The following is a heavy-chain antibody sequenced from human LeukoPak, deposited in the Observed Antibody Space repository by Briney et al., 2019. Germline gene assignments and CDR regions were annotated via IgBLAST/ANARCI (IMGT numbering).Heavy chain of an antibody. J-gene: IGHJ5*02. CDR1: GYTFTSYD. Sequence: ASVKVSCKASGYTFTSYDINWVRQAPGQGLEWMGWMNPNSGNTGYAQKFQGRVTMTRNTSISTAYMELSSLRSEDTAVYYCARTPEYCSSTSCYSTFDPWGQGTLVIVSS. CDR3: ARTPEYCSSTSCYSTFDP. V-gene: IGHV1-8*01. D-gene: IGHD2-2*01. CDR2: MNPNSGNT.